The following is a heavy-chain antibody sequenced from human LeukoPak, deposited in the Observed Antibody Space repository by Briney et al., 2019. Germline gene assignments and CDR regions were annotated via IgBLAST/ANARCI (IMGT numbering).Heavy chain of an antibody. Sequence: GGSLRLXCAASGFTFSSYSMNWGRQAPGKGLEWVSSISSSSSYIYYADSVKGRFTISRDNAKNSLYLQMNSLRAEDTAVYFCARVYSSGWDFDYWGQGTLVTVSS. D-gene: IGHD6-19*01. CDR3: ARVYSSGWDFDY. J-gene: IGHJ4*02. V-gene: IGHV3-21*01. CDR1: GFTFSSYS. CDR2: ISSSSSYI.